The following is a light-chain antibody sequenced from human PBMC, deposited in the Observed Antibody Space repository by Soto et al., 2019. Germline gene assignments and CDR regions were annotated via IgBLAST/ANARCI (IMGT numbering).Light chain of an antibody. CDR3: QQYNSYSPRT. Sequence: EIVMTQSPATLSVSPGERATLSCRASQSVSGNLAWYQQKPGQAPRLLIYGASTRASGIPDRFSGSGSGTEFTLTISGLQSDDFATYYCQQYNSYSPRTFGQGTKVDIK. V-gene: IGKV3-15*01. CDR1: QSVSGN. CDR2: GAS. J-gene: IGKJ1*01.